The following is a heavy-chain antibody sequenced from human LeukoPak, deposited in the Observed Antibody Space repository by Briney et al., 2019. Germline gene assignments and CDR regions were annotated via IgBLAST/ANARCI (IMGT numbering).Heavy chain of an antibody. Sequence: GGSLRLSCAASGFTFSSYSMNWVRQAPGKGLEWVSSISSSSSYIYYADSVKGRFTISRDNAKNSLYLQMNSLRAEDTAVYYCARDLNAGYYDSTGAFDIWGQGTMVTVSS. CDR2: ISSSSSYI. V-gene: IGHV3-21*01. CDR3: ARDLNAGYYDSTGAFDI. CDR1: GFTFSSYS. D-gene: IGHD3-22*01. J-gene: IGHJ3*02.